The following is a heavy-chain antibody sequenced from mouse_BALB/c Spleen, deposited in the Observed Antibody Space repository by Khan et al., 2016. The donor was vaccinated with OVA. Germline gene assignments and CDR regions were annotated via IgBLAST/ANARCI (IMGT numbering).Heavy chain of an antibody. CDR3: ARAYYRYDGYYAMDY. CDR2: IWGGGGT. Sequence: QVQLKESGPGLVAPSQSLSITCTVSGFSLSRYNIHWVRQPPGKGLEWLGMIWGGGGTDYNSTLKIRLSISKDNSKSQVFLKMNSLQTDDTDMYYSARAYYRYDGYYAMDYWGQGTSVTVSA. J-gene: IGHJ4*01. D-gene: IGHD2-14*01. CDR1: GFSLSRYN. V-gene: IGHV2-6-4*01.